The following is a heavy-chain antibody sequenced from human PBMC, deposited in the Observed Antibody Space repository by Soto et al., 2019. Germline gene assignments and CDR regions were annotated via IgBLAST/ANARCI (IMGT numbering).Heavy chain of an antibody. Sequence: QVQLVESGGGVVQPGRSLRLSCAASGFTFSSYGMHWVRQAPGKGLEWVAVIWYDGSNKYYADSVKGRFTISRDNSKNPLDLEMNSLRAEDKAVYYCARELLWFGELLYGMDVWGQGTTVTVSS. D-gene: IGHD3-10*01. CDR3: ARELLWFGELLYGMDV. J-gene: IGHJ6*02. V-gene: IGHV3-33*01. CDR1: GFTFSSYG. CDR2: IWYDGSNK.